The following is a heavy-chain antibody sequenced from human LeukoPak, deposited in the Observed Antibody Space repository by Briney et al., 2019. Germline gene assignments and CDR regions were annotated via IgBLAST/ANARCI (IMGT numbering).Heavy chain of an antibody. V-gene: IGHV3-74*01. Sequence: GGSLRLSCAASGFTFSSYWMHWVRQAPGKGLVWVSRINSDGSSTSYADSVKGRFTISRDNAKNTLYLQMNSLRAEDTAVYYCAREIELCKWEPTYDYWGQGTLVTVSS. CDR3: AREIELCKWEPTYDY. CDR2: INSDGSST. CDR1: GFTFSSYW. D-gene: IGHD1-26*01. J-gene: IGHJ4*02.